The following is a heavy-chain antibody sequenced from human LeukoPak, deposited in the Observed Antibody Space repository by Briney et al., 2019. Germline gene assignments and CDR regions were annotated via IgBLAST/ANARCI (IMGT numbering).Heavy chain of an antibody. Sequence: GGSLRLSCAASGFTFDDYAVHWVRQAPGKGLEWVSGISWNSGSIGYADSVKGRFTISRDNAKNSLYLQMNSLRAEDTALYYCAKEMGANAALDYWGQGTLVTVSS. CDR3: AKEMGANAALDY. V-gene: IGHV3-9*01. CDR2: ISWNSGSI. D-gene: IGHD1-26*01. CDR1: GFTFDDYA. J-gene: IGHJ4*02.